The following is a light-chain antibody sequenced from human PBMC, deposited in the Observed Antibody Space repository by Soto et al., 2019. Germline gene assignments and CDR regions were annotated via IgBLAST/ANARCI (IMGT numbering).Light chain of an antibody. CDR1: QSVSSN. CDR3: QQYNNWPPYT. J-gene: IGKJ2*01. CDR2: GAS. V-gene: IGKV3-15*01. Sequence: EIVMTQSPGTLSVSPGERATLSCRASQSVSSNLAWYQQKPGQAPRLLIYGASTRATGIPARFSGSGSGTVFTLSIRSLQSEDFAVYYCQQYNNWPPYTFRQGTKLEIK.